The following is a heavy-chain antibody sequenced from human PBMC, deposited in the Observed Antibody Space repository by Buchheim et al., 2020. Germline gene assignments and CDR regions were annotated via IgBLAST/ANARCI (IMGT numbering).Heavy chain of an antibody. V-gene: IGHV4-39*07. CDR2: IRYSGTT. CDR3: ARENRDGYRNGVDV. D-gene: IGHD5-24*01. J-gene: IGHJ6*02. CDR1: GGSISNSAYF. Sequence: QLQLQESGPGLVKPSETLSLTCTVSGGSISNSAYFWGWIRQPPGKGPEWIATIRYSGTTYFNPSLQNRVTISVDTSKKQFSLTLRSVTAADTALYYCARENRDGYRNGVDVWGQGTT.